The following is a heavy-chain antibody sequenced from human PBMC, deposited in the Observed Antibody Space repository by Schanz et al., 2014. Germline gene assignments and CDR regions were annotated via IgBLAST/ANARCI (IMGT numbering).Heavy chain of an antibody. J-gene: IGHJ4*02. V-gene: IGHV3-23*01. CDR1: GFTFTTHS. CDR3: ARDRGYCSGGSCLTFDY. Sequence: EVQLLESGGGLVQPGGSLRLSCAASGFTFTTHSMTWVRQAPGKGLEWVSAISGSGGSTYYADSVKGRFTISRDNSKNTLYLQMNTLRAEDTAVYYCARDRGYCSGGSCLTFDYWGQGTLVTVSS. D-gene: IGHD2-15*01. CDR2: ISGSGGST.